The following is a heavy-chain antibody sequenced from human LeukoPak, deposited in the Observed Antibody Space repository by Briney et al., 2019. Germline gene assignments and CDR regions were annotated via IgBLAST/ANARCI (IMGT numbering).Heavy chain of an antibody. J-gene: IGHJ4*02. D-gene: IGHD5-18*01. V-gene: IGHV1-69*04. CDR2: IIPILGIA. CDR3: ARGAWIQLWLQIPYFDY. CDR1: GGTFSSYA. Sequence: SVKVSCKASGGTFSSYAISWVRQAPGQGLEWMGRIIPILGIANYAQKFQGRVTITADKSTSTAYMELSSLRSEDTAVYYCARGAWIQLWLQIPYFDYWGQGTLVTVSS.